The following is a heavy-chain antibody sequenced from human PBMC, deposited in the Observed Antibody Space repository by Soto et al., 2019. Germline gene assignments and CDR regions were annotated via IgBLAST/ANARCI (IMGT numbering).Heavy chain of an antibody. Sequence: GGSLRLSCAASGFTFSSYWMTWVRQAPGKGLEWVADIKEDGSEKYYVDSVKGRFTISRDNAKNSLYLQMNNLRAEDTAVYYCARDPDSSGTDAFDVWGQGTMVTVSS. D-gene: IGHD6-19*01. CDR3: ARDPDSSGTDAFDV. CDR2: IKEDGSEK. J-gene: IGHJ3*01. CDR1: GFTFSSYW. V-gene: IGHV3-7*01.